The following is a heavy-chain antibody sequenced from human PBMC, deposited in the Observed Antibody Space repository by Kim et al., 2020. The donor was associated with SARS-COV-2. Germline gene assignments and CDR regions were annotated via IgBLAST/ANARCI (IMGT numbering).Heavy chain of an antibody. J-gene: IGHJ3*02. V-gene: IGHV5-51*01. D-gene: IGHD1-26*01. CDR3: ARHMGAATGDAFDI. CDR2: IYPGDSDT. Sequence: GESLKMSCKGSRYSFTTYWIGWVRQMPGKGLEWMGIIYPGDSDTRYSPSFQGQVTISADKSINTAYLQWSSLKASDTAMYYCARHMGAATGDAFDIWGQGTMVTVSS. CDR1: RYSFTTYW.